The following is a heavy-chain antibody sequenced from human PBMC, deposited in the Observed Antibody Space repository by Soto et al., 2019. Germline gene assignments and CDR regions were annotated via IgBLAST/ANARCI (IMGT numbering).Heavy chain of an antibody. Sequence: GASVKVCCEASGYTFTGYYIHWVRQAPGQGLEWVGWINPNSGGTNYAQKFQGRVTMTRDTSISTAYMELSRLRSDDTAVYYCARWGSYRNRNFDYWGQGTLVTVSS. CDR2: INPNSGGT. CDR1: GYTFTGYY. J-gene: IGHJ4*02. CDR3: ARWGSYRNRNFDY. V-gene: IGHV1-2*02. D-gene: IGHD3-10*01.